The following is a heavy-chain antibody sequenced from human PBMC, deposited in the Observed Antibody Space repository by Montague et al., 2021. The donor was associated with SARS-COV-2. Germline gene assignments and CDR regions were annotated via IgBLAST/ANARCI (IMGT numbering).Heavy chain of an antibody. V-gene: IGHV4-59*01. J-gene: IGHJ3*02. CDR1: GGSISSYY. CDR2: IYYSGST. D-gene: IGHD6-19*01. Sequence: SETLSLTCTVSGGSISSYYWSWIRQPPGKGLEWIGYIYYSGSTNXNPSLKSRVTISVESSKNQFSLKLSSVTAADTAVYYCARGSGWMGNAFDIWGQGTMVTVSS. CDR3: ARGSGWMGNAFDI.